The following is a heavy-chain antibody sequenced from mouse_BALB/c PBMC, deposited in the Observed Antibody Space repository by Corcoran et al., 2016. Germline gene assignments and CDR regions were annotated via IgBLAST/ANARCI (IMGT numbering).Heavy chain of an antibody. J-gene: IGHJ4*01. CDR1: GYTFTDYN. CDR3: ARSYYDYYAMDY. Sequence: EVLLQQSGPELVKPGASVKIPCKASGYTFTDYNMDWVKQSHGKSLEWIGDINPNNGGTIYNQKFKGKATLTVDKSSSTAYMELRSLTSEDTAVYYCARSYYDYYAMDYWGQGTSVTVSS. V-gene: IGHV1-18*01. CDR2: INPNNGGT. D-gene: IGHD2-10*01.